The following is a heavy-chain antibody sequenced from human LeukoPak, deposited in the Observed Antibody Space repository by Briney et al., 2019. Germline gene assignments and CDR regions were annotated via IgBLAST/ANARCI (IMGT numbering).Heavy chain of an antibody. D-gene: IGHD6-13*01. CDR3: AADHQFSSWESAYGMDV. CDR1: GFSFTTSA. Sequence: GTSVKVSFKASGFSFTTSAMQWVRQARGQRLEWIGWIVVGSGHTRYAQKFQERITITRDMSTSTAYMQLSSLRSEDTAVYYCAADHQFSSWESAYGMDVWGQGTTVTVSS. J-gene: IGHJ6*02. V-gene: IGHV1-58*02. CDR2: IVVGSGHT.